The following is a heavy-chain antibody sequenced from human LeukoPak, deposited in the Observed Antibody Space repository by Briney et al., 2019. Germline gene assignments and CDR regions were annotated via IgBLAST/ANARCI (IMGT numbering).Heavy chain of an antibody. V-gene: IGHV3-30-3*01. Sequence: GGSLRLSCAASGFTFSSYAMHWVRQAPGKGLEWVAVISYDGSNKYYADSVKGRFTISRDNSKNTLYLQMNSLRAGDTAVYYCARDRKGIIRYYFDYWGQGTLVTVSS. J-gene: IGHJ4*02. CDR2: ISYDGSNK. CDR3: ARDRKGIIRYYFDY. CDR1: GFTFSSYA. D-gene: IGHD3-10*01.